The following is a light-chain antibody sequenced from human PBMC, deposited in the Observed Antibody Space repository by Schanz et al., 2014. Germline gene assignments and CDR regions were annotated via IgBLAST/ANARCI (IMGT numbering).Light chain of an antibody. CDR3: QQYKSYART. V-gene: IGKV1-5*01. Sequence: IQLTQSPSSLSASVGDRVTLTCRASQGIGTWLAWYHQKPGKAPKALIYDASTLGSGVPARFSGSGSGTEFTLTISSRLPDDFATYYCQQYKSYARTFGQGTKVEIK. CDR2: DAS. J-gene: IGKJ1*01. CDR1: QGIGTW.